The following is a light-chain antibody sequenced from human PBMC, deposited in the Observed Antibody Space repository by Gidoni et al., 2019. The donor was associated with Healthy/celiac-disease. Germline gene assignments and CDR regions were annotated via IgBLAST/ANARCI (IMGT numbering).Light chain of an antibody. V-gene: IGKV2-28*01. CDR1: QSLLHSNGYNY. J-gene: IGKJ4*01. Sequence: DIVMTQSPLSLPVTHGEPAYISCRSSQSLLHSNGYNYLDWYLQKPGQSPQLLIYLGSNRASGVPDRLSGSGSGTDFTLKISRVEAEDVGVYYCMQALQTTPNFGGGTKVEIK. CDR3: MQALQTTPN. CDR2: LGS.